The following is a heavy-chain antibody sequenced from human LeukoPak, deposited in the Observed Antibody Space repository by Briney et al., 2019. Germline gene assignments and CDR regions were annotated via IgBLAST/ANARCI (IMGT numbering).Heavy chain of an antibody. CDR3: AKDPSAKYYYDFWSGYSSFDY. Sequence: GSLRLSCAASGFTFSSYAMSWVRQAPGKGLEWVSAISGSGGSTYYADSVKGRFTISRDNSKNTLYLQMDSLRAEDTAVYYCAKDPSAKYYYDFWSGYSSFDYWGQGTLVTVSS. V-gene: IGHV3-23*01. J-gene: IGHJ4*02. CDR2: ISGSGGST. CDR1: GFTFSSYA. D-gene: IGHD3-3*01.